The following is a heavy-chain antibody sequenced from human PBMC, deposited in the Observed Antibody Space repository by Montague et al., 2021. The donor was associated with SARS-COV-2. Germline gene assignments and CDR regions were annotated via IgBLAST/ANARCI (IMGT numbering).Heavy chain of an antibody. D-gene: IGHD4-17*01. Sequence: SETLSLTCAVYGGSFSGYYLNWIRQPPGKGLEWIWEINHSGTTNYNPSLKSRVTIAVDTSTNQFSLKVTSVTAADTAVFYCARSTVTNAPFGFSNKLRSRYNGMDVWGQGTTVTVSS. CDR1: GGSFSGYY. CDR2: INHSGTT. CDR3: ARSTVTNAPFGFSNKLRSRYNGMDV. J-gene: IGHJ6*02. V-gene: IGHV4-34*01.